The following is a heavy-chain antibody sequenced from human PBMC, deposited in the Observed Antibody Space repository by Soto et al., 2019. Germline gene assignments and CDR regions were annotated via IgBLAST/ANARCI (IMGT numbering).Heavy chain of an antibody. CDR1: GGSISSSSYY. Sequence: SETLSLTCTVSGGSISSSSYYWGWIRQPPGKGLEWIGSIYYSGSTYYNPSLKSRVTISVDTSKNQFSLKLSSVTAADTAVYYCARELGWNKPYYYYYMDVWGKGTTVTVSS. D-gene: IGHD1-1*01. CDR2: IYYSGST. CDR3: ARELGWNKPYYYYYMDV. J-gene: IGHJ6*03. V-gene: IGHV4-39*02.